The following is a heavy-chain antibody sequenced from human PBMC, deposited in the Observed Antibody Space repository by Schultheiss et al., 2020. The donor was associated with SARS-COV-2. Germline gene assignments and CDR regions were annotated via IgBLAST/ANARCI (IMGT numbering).Heavy chain of an antibody. V-gene: IGHV4-34*01. Sequence: GSLRLSCAVYGGSFSGYYWSWIRQPPGKGLEWIGEINHSGSTNYNPSLKSRVTISVDTSKNQFSLKLSSVTAADTAVYYCARVGAYYYGSGSYYNPDYFDYWGQGTLVTVSS. CDR2: INHSGST. D-gene: IGHD3-10*01. CDR3: ARVGAYYYGSGSYYNPDYFDY. CDR1: GGSFSGYY. J-gene: IGHJ4*02.